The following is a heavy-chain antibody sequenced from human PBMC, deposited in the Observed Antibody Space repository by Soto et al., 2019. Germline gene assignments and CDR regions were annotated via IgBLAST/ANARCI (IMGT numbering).Heavy chain of an antibody. V-gene: IGHV5-10-1*01. D-gene: IGHD6-13*01. CDR2: IDPSDSYT. J-gene: IGHJ1*01. CDR1: GYSFTSYW. CDR3: AMNPGIDAAGTLGYFQH. Sequence: GESLKISCKGSGYSFTSYWISWVRQMPGKGLEWMGRIDPSDSYTNYSPSFQGHVTISADKSISTAYLQWSSLKASDTAMYYCAMNPGIDAAGTLGYFQHWGQGTLVTVSS.